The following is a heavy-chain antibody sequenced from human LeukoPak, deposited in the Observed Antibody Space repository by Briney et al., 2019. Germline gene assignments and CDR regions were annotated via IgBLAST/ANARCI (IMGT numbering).Heavy chain of an antibody. D-gene: IGHD3-22*01. J-gene: IGHJ4*02. CDR3: ARTDYYDGTGYYYCY. V-gene: IGHV3-74*01. CDR1: GFSFRSYW. Sequence: HSGGSLRLSCAASGFSFRSYWMHWVRQVPGRGLVWVSRINPDGTTTTYADSVRGRFTISRDNAKNTVYLQMNSLRADDTAVYYCARTDYYDGTGYYYCYWGQGTLVTVSS. CDR2: INPDGTTT.